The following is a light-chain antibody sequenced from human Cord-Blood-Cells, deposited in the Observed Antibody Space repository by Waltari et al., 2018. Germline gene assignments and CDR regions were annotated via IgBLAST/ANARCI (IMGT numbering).Light chain of an antibody. CDR1: SSDVGSYNL. CDR2: EVS. CDR3: CSYAGSSTYV. Sequence: QSALTQPASVSGSPGQSITISCTGTSSDVGSYNLVSWYQQHPGKAPKLMIYEVSNRASGVSNCFSGSKSGNTASLTISGLQAEDEADYYCCSYAGSSTYVFGTGTKLTVL. V-gene: IGLV2-23*02. J-gene: IGLJ1*01.